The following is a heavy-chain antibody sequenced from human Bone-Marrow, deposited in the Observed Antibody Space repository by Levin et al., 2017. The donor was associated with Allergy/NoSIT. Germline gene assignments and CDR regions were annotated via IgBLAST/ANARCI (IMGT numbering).Heavy chain of an antibody. V-gene: IGHV3-30-3*01. CDR2: ISYDGSNK. CDR1: GFTFSSYA. CDR3: ARDWGYAIFFQEMGGYDY. Sequence: LGESLKISCAASGFTFSSYAMHWVRQAPGKGLEWVAVISYDGSNKYYADSVKGRFTISRDNSKNTLYLQMNSLRAEDTAVYYCARDWGYAIFFQEMGGYDYWGQGTLVTVSS. D-gene: IGHD2-8*01. J-gene: IGHJ4*02.